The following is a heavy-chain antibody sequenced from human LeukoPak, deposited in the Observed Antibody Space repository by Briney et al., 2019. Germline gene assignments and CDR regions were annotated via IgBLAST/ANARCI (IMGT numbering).Heavy chain of an antibody. V-gene: IGHV3-21*01. J-gene: IGHJ4*02. CDR2: ISNNDKYI. CDR1: GFTFDDYG. Sequence: GGSLRLSCAASGFTFDDYGMSWVRQGPGKGLEWVSSISNNDKYIYYADSVKGRFSISRDNAKNSLYPQMNSLRDEDTAVYYCASGVSSTSCYVDYWGQGTLVTVSS. D-gene: IGHD2-2*01. CDR3: ASGVSSTSCYVDY.